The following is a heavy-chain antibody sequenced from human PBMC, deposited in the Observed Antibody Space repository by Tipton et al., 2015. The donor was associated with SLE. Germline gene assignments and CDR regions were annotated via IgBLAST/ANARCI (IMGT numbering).Heavy chain of an antibody. V-gene: IGHV4-39*07. CDR2: IYYSGST. Sequence: TLSLTCTVSGGSVSSGSYYWAWIRQPPGKGPEWIGTIYYSGSTYYYPSLKSRITISVDTSKNQFSLKLTSVTATDTAVYYCARLNTSSTLDFWGQGTLVTVSS. CDR3: ARLNTSSTLDF. CDR1: GGSVSSGSYY. D-gene: IGHD6-13*01. J-gene: IGHJ4*02.